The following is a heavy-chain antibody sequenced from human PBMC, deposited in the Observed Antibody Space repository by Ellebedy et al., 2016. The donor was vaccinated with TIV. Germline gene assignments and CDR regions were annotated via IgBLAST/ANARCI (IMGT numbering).Heavy chain of an antibody. J-gene: IGHJ6*03. CDR2: IYYSGST. CDR1: GGSFSSTSHY. D-gene: IGHD3-3*01. V-gene: IGHV4-39*07. Sequence: SETLSLXXTVSGGSFSSTSHYWGWIRQPPGKGLEWIGSIYYSGSTYYNPSLMSRVIISVDTSKNQFSLKLRSVTAADTAVYYCSRAAIFDAGDRYYYYYMDVWGGGTTVTVSS. CDR3: SRAAIFDAGDRYYYYYMDV.